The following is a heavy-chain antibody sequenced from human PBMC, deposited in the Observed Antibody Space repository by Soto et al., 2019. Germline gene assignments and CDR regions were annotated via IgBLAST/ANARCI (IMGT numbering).Heavy chain of an antibody. D-gene: IGHD3-9*01. CDR1: GGSISSGGYS. J-gene: IGHJ3*02. CDR2: IYHSGST. Sequence: TLSLTCAVSGGSISSGGYSWSWIRQPPGKGLEWIGYIYHSGSTYYNPSLKSRVTISVDRSKNQFSLKLSSVTAADTAVYYCARGVLRYFDWLLSGGVPDAFDIWGQGTMVTV. V-gene: IGHV4-30-2*01. CDR3: ARGVLRYFDWLLSGGVPDAFDI.